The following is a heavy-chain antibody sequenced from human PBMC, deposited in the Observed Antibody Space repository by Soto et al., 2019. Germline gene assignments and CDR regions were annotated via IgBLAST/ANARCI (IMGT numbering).Heavy chain of an antibody. V-gene: IGHV4-30-2*01. J-gene: IGHJ3*02. CDR3: ARAVGTYCSGGSCQMGAFDI. CDR2: IYHSGST. CDR1: GGSISSGGYS. D-gene: IGHD2-15*01. Sequence: QLQLQESGSGLVKPSQTLSLTCAVSGGSISSGGYSWSWIRQPPGKGLEWIGYIYHSGSTYYNPSLKSRVTISVDRSKNQFSLKLSSVTAADTAVYYCARAVGTYCSGGSCQMGAFDIWGQGTMVTVSS.